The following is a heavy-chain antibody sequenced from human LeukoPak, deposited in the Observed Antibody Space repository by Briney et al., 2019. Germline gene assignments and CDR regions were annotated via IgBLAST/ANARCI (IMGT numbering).Heavy chain of an antibody. CDR2: IWYDGSNK. Sequence: GGSLRLSCAASGFTSSTYGMHWVRQAPGKGLQWVAFIWYDGSNKYYADSVKGRFTISRDNSKNTLYLQINSLRAEDTAVYYCARDRGESYFDYWGQGTLVTVSS. D-gene: IGHD3-10*01. CDR1: GFTSSTYG. J-gene: IGHJ4*02. V-gene: IGHV3-33*08. CDR3: ARDRGESYFDY.